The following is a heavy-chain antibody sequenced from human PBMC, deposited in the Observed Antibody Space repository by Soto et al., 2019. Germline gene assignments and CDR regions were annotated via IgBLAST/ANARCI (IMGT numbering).Heavy chain of an antibody. CDR3: AKGRCRDYSCEYFDY. Sequence: GGSLRLSCAASGFTFSSYAMSWVRQAPGKGLEWVSAISGSGGSTYYADSVKGRFTISRDNSKNTLYLQMNSLRAEDTAVYYCAKGRCRDYSCEYFDYWGQGTLVTVSS. D-gene: IGHD2-21*01. V-gene: IGHV3-23*01. CDR2: ISGSGGST. J-gene: IGHJ4*02. CDR1: GFTFSSYA.